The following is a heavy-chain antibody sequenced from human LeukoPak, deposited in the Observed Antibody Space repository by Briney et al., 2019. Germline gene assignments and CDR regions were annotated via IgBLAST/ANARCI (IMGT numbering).Heavy chain of an antibody. CDR1: GFTFSSYG. V-gene: IGHV3-53*01. Sequence: GGSLRLSCAASGFTFSSYGMSWVRRAPGKGLEWVSVIYSGGGAYYADSVKGRFTISRDNTKNTLYLQMNSLRAEDTAVYYCATRDYYDSSGYPDAFDIWGQGTMVTVSS. J-gene: IGHJ3*02. CDR3: ATRDYYDSSGYPDAFDI. D-gene: IGHD3-22*01. CDR2: IYSGGGA.